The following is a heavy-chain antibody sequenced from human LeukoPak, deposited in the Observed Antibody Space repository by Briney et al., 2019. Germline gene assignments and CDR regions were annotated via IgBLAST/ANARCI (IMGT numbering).Heavy chain of an antibody. V-gene: IGHV3-30*04. CDR2: ISYDGSNK. J-gene: IGHJ4*02. CDR1: GFTFSSYA. Sequence: GGSLRLSCAASGFTFSSYAMHWVRQAPGKGLEWVAVISYDGSNKYYADSVKGRFTISRDNSKNTLYLQVNSLRAEDTAVYYCARSTRRYFDWLPVDYWGQGTLVTVSS. CDR3: ARSTRRYFDWLPVDY. D-gene: IGHD3-9*01.